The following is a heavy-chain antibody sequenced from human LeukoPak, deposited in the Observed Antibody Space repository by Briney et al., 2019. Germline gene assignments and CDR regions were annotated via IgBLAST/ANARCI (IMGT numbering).Heavy chain of an antibody. CDR3: ARDRGNNWNDVRWFDP. V-gene: IGHV4-38-2*02. CDR1: GYSISSGYY. CDR2: IYHSGST. D-gene: IGHD1-1*01. Sequence: PSETLSFTCAVSGYSISSGYYWGWIRQPPGKGLEWIGSIYHSGSTYYNPSLKSRVTISVDTSKNQFSLKLSSVTAADTAVYYCARDRGNNWNDVRWFDPWGQGTLVTVSS. J-gene: IGHJ5*02.